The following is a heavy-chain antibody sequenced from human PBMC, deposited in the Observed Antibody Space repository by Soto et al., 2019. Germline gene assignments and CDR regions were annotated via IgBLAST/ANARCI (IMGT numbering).Heavy chain of an antibody. CDR2: ISWDGRST. CDR3: GKDGAVSDYTYLDY. Sequence: PGGSLRLSCAASGFTFDDYSMHWVRKAPGKGLEWVSLISWDGRSTYYADSVEGRFTISRDNSKNSLYLQMNSLTTEDTAFYYCGKDGAVSDYTYLDYWGQGALVTV. CDR1: GFTFDDYS. J-gene: IGHJ4*02. D-gene: IGHD4-17*01. V-gene: IGHV3-43*01.